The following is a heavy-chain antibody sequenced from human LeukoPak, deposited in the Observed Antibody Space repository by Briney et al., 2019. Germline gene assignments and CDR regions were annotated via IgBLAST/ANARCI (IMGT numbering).Heavy chain of an antibody. J-gene: IGHJ4*02. Sequence: GGSLRLSCAASGFIFSNYAMSWVRQAPGKGPEGVSAIDSTGAYTWYADSVKGRFTISKDSSKTILYLQMNSLRAEDAAVYFCAKGSAAGRPYYFDYWGQGTLVTVSS. CDR1: GFIFSNYA. CDR3: AKGSAAGRPYYFDY. CDR2: IDSTGAYT. D-gene: IGHD6-25*01. V-gene: IGHV3-23*01.